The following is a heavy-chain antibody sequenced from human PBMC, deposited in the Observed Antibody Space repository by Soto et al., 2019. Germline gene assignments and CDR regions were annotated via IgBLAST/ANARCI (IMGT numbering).Heavy chain of an antibody. CDR3: AREAFGDVSSRFLEWLKHYYYSGMDV. J-gene: IGHJ6*02. CDR2: ISAYNGNT. V-gene: IGHV1-18*01. D-gene: IGHD3-3*01. Sequence: ASVKVSCKASGYTFTSYGISWVRQAPGQGLEWMGWISAYNGNTNYAQKLQGRVTMTTDTSTSTAYMELRSLRSDDTAVYYCAREAFGDVSSRFLEWLKHYYYSGMDVWGQGTTVTVSS. CDR1: GYTFTSYG.